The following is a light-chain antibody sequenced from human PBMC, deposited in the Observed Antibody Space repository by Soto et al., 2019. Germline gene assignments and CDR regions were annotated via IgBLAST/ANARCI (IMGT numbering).Light chain of an antibody. CDR1: SSSKW. CDR2: DVS. J-gene: IGKJ2*01. V-gene: IGKV1-5*01. CDR3: QHTTDFT. Sequence: DIQMTQSPSTLAASVGDTVTMTCRSSSKWLAWYQKKPGKAPKLLIYDVSNLERGVPPRFSGSTSGAESTLTITGLQPDDLGTYYCQHTTDFTFGQGTKVDSK.